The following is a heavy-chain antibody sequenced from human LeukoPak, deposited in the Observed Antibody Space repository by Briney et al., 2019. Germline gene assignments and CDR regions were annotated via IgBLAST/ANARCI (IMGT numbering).Heavy chain of an antibody. CDR1: GGSISSYY. V-gene: IGHV4-59*01. CDR3: ARGAWGVRGVIITEA. CDR2: IYYSGST. D-gene: IGHD3-10*01. Sequence: SETLSLTCTVSGGSISSYYWSWIRQPPGKGLEWIGYIYYSGSTNYNPSLKSRVTISVDTSKNQFSLKLSSVTAADTAVYYRARGAWGVRGVIITEAWGQGTLVTVSS. J-gene: IGHJ5*02.